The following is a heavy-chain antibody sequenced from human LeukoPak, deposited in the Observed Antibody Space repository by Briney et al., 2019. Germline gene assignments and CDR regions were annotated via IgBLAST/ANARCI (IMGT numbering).Heavy chain of an antibody. CDR3: AREGYGGNAYFYYYGMDV. Sequence: ASVKVSCKASGGTFGSYAISWVRQAPGQGLEWMGRIIPIFGIANYAQKFQGRVTITADKSTSTAYMELSSLRSEDTAVYYCAREGYGGNAYFYYYGMDVWGQGTTVTVSS. J-gene: IGHJ6*02. CDR2: IIPIFGIA. CDR1: GGTFGSYA. D-gene: IGHD4-23*01. V-gene: IGHV1-69*04.